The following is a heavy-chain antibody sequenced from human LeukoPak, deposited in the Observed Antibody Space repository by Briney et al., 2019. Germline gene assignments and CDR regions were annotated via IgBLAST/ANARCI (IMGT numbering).Heavy chain of an antibody. CDR3: AGGNAMDV. CDR2: IKKDGSGT. CDR1: GFPFSNSW. J-gene: IGHJ6*04. V-gene: IGHV3-7*03. Sequence: GGSLRLSCAVSGFPFSNSWMYWVRQAPGKGLEGVANIKKDGSGTSYVESVKGRFIISRDNSRNSLYLQMNSLKVEDTAVYFCAGGNAMDVWGKGTAVTVYS.